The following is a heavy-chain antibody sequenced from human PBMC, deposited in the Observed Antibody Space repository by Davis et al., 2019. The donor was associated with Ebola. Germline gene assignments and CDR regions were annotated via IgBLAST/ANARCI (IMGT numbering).Heavy chain of an antibody. J-gene: IGHJ5*01. D-gene: IGHD2/OR15-2a*01. CDR1: GFSSTTYW. CDR2: IYVDDSDT. Sequence: LRLSCQDSGFSSTTYWVGWVRQKPGQGLEWMGMIYVDDSDTRYSPSLQGQVTISADKSIGAAYLQWDSLKASDTATYYCARLQWGQHGASFYYQGWFDSWGRGTLVTVSS. V-gene: IGHV5-51*01. CDR3: ARLQWGQHGASFYYQGWFDS.